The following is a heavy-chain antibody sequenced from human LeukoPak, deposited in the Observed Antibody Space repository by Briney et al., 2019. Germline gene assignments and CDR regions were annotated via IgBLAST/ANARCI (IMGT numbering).Heavy chain of an antibody. CDR2: IYYSGST. J-gene: IGHJ4*02. D-gene: IGHD6-13*01. CDR1: GGSISSYY. CDR3: ARLAAAGYEDYFDY. V-gene: IGHV4-59*01. Sequence: SETLSLTCTVSGGSISSYYWSWIRQPPGKGLEWIGYIYYSGSTNYNPSLKSRVTISVDTSKNQFPLKLSSVTAADTAVYYCARLAAAGYEDYFDYWGQGTLVTVSS.